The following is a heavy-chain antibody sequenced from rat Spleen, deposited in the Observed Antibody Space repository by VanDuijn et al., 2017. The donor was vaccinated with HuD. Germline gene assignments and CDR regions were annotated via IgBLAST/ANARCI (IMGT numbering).Heavy chain of an antibody. Sequence: EVQLVESGGGLVQPGRSLKLSCAASGFTFSNYAMAWVRQTPTKGLEWVASISSGGDNTYYPDSVKGRFTISRDNAKRTLYLQMDSLRSEDTATYYCAGRRDYGYTPFDDWCQGVMVTVSS. CDR3: AGRRDYGYTPFDD. CDR2: ISSGGDNT. V-gene: IGHV5-25*01. D-gene: IGHD1-9*01. J-gene: IGHJ2*01. CDR1: GFTFSNYA.